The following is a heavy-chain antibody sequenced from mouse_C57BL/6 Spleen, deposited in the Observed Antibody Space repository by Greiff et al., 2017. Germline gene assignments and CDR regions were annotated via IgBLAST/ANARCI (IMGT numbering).Heavy chain of an antibody. CDR3: ARGGGYYGSMDY. Sequence: DVKLQESGPGMVKPSQSLSLTCTVTGYSITSGYDWHWIRHFPGNKLEWMGYISYSGSTNYNPSLKSRISITHDTSKNHFFLKLNSVTTEDTATYYCARGGGYYGSMDYWGQGTSVTVSS. V-gene: IGHV3-1*01. J-gene: IGHJ4*01. D-gene: IGHD1-1*01. CDR2: ISYSGST. CDR1: GYSITSGYD.